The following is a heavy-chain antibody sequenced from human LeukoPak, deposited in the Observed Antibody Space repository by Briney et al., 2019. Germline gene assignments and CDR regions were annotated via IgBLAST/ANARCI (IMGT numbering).Heavy chain of an antibody. Sequence: ASVKVSCKTSGFTFSNYWMHWVRQAPGKGLVWVSRINSDGSSTIYADSVEGRFTISRDNPKNTLYLQMNSLRAEDTAVYYCARDLGGTADYWGQGTLVTVSS. CDR3: ARDLGGTADY. D-gene: IGHD3-10*01. V-gene: IGHV3-74*01. CDR1: GFTFSNYW. CDR2: INSDGSST. J-gene: IGHJ4*02.